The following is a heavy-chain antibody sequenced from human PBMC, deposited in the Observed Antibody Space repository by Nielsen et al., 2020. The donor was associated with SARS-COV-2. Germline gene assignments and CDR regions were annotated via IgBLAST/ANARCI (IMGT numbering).Heavy chain of an antibody. V-gene: IGHV3-21*01. CDR3: ARDSTPLVSGGHQDY. CDR2: ISSSSTYI. D-gene: IGHD3-16*01. CDR1: GFTFRTYT. Sequence: GSLRLSCTASGFTFRTYTMNWVRQAPGKGLEWLASISSSSTYIYYADSVKGRFTISRDNADNSLSLQMNSLRAEDSAVYYCARDSTPLVSGGHQDYWGQGTLVTVSS. J-gene: IGHJ4*02.